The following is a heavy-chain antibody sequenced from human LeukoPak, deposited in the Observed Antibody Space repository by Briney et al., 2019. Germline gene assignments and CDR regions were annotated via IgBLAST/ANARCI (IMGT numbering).Heavy chain of an antibody. Sequence: PGRSLRLSCAASGFTFSSYGMHWVRQAPGKGLEWVAVISYDGSNKYYADSVKGRFTISRDNSKNTLYLQMNSPRAEDTAVYYCAKDLVGSGNHSYWGQGTLVTVSS. CDR1: GFTFSSYG. V-gene: IGHV3-30*18. CDR2: ISYDGSNK. CDR3: AKDLVGSGNHSY. J-gene: IGHJ4*02. D-gene: IGHD3-10*01.